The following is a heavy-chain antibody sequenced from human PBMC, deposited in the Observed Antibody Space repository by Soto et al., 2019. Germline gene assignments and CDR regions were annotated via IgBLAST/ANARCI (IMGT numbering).Heavy chain of an antibody. CDR1: GDRVSSNSVA. CDR3: ARDFSIGTFLGYFYL. CDR2: TYYRTKWFH. D-gene: IGHD6-25*01. J-gene: IGHJ5*02. Sequence: PSQTLSLTCAISGDRVSSNSVAWNWFRQSSSRGLEWLGRTYYRTKWFHDYAVSVKGRIRINPDTSKDQFSLQLNSVTPDDTAVYFCARDFSIGTFLGYFYLCGKGTLVPVSA. V-gene: IGHV6-1*01.